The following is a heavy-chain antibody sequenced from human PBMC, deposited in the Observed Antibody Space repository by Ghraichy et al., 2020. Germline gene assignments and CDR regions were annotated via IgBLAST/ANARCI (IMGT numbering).Heavy chain of an antibody. V-gene: IGHV4-4*07. J-gene: IGHJ4*02. CDR2: IYTSGST. CDR3: AREKSYYDSFEGMGFDY. CDR1: GGSISSYY. D-gene: IGHD3-22*01. Sequence: SETLSLTCTVSGGSISSYYWSWIRQPAGKGLEWIGRIYTSGSTNYNPSLKSRVTMSVDTSKNQFSLKLSTVTAADTAVYYCAREKSYYDSFEGMGFDYWGQGTLVTVSS.